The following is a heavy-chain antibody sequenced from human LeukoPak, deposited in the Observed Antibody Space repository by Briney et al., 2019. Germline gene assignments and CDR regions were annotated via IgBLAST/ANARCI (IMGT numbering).Heavy chain of an antibody. CDR1: GFTFSSYT. J-gene: IGHJ4*02. CDR2: ISPSSSYI. Sequence: GRSLRLSCAASGFTFSSYTINWVRQAPGKGLEWVSSISPSSSYIYYADSVKGRFTISRDNAKKSLYLQMNSLRAEDTALYYCARGRGCSTMACYPDYWGQGTLVTVSS. CDR3: ARGRGCSTMACYPDY. V-gene: IGHV3-21*01. D-gene: IGHD3-10*01.